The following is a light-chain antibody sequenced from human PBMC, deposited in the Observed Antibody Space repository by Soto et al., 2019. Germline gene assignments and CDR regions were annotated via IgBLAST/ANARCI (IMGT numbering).Light chain of an antibody. CDR3: QQSYSTPWT. V-gene: IGKV1-39*01. Sequence: DIQMTQSPSSLSASVGDRVTITCRASQSISSYLNWYQQKRGKAPKLLIYAASSLQSGVPSRFSGSGSGTDFTLPISSLQPEDFATYYCQQSYSTPWTFGQGTKVEIK. CDR1: QSISSY. J-gene: IGKJ1*01. CDR2: AAS.